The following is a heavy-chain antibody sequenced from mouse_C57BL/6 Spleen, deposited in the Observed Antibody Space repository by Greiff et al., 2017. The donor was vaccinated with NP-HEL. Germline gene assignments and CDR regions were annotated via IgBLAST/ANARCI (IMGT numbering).Heavy chain of an antibody. CDR1: GYTFTSYW. Sequence: QVQLKQPGAELVKPGASVKLSCKASGYTFTSYWMHWVKQRPGQGLEWIGMIHPNSGSTNYNEKFKSKATLTVDKSSSTAYMQLSSLTSEDSAVYYCARGQHWLAYWGQGTLVTVSA. CDR2: IHPNSGST. V-gene: IGHV1-64*01. J-gene: IGHJ3*01. D-gene: IGHD6-1*01. CDR3: ARGQHWLAY.